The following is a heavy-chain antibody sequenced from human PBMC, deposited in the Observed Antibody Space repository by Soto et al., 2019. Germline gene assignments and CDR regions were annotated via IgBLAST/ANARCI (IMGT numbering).Heavy chain of an antibody. CDR2: IIPFHGKA. CDR1: GGTFSSYT. CDR3: AQHIQPGFDY. V-gene: IGHV1-18*01. J-gene: IGHJ4*02. D-gene: IGHD2-21*01. Sequence: ASVKVSCKASGGTFSSYTISWVRQAPGQGLEWMGWIIPFHGKANYAQKLQGRVTMTTDTSTSTAYMELRSLRSDDTAVYYCAQHIQPGFDYWGQGTLVTVSS.